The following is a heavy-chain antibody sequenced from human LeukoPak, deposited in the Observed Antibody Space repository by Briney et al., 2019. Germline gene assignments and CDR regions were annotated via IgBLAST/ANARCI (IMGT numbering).Heavy chain of an antibody. J-gene: IGHJ4*02. CDR3: AKDIGAAAYYFDY. CDR1: GFTFDDYA. D-gene: IGHD6-13*01. Sequence: PGGSLRLSCAASGFTFDDYAMHWVRQAPGKGLEWVSGITWNSGSIGYADSVKGRFTISRDTAKNSLYLQMNSLRPEDTALYYCAKDIGAAAYYFDYWGQGTLVTVSS. CDR2: ITWNSGSI. V-gene: IGHV3-9*01.